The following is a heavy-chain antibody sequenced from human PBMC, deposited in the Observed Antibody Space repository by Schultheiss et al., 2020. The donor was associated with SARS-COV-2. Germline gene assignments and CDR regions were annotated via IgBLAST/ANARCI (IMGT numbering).Heavy chain of an antibody. CDR3: ARHGGSNYVVAYYYGMDV. V-gene: IGHV4-30-2*01. CDR1: GGSISNGDHT. CDR2: IYHSGSA. D-gene: IGHD3-16*01. Sequence: SETLSLTCAVSGGSISNGDHTWSWIRQPPGKDLEWIGYIYHSGSAYYNPSLKSRVTISADTSKNQFSLKLRSVTAADTAVYYCARHGGSNYVVAYYYGMDVWGQGTTVTVSS. J-gene: IGHJ6*02.